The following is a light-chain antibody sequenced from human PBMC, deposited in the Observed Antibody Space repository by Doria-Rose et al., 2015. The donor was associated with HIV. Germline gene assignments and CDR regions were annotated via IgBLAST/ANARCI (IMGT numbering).Light chain of an antibody. Sequence: TQSPGTLSLSPGERATLSCRASQSFSSTYLAWYQQKPVHAPSLLIYDGSTRATGVPDRFSASGSGTDFTLTINRLEPEDFALYYCHQYGTSWTFGQGTKAEI. CDR1: QSFSSTY. J-gene: IGKJ1*01. CDR3: HQYGTSWT. V-gene: IGKV3-20*01. CDR2: DGS.